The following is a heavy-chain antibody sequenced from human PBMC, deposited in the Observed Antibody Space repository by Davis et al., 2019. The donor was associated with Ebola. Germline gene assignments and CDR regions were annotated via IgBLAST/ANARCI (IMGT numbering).Heavy chain of an antibody. CDR2: INPNSGGT. CDR1: GYTFTGYY. J-gene: IGHJ3*02. D-gene: IGHD1-26*01. Sequence: ASVKVSCKASGYTFTGYYMHWVRQAPGQGLEWMGWINPNSGGTNYAQKFQGRVTMTRDTSISTAYMELSRLRSDDTAVYYCARFLSGSYYRGNDAFDIWGQGTMVTVSS. V-gene: IGHV1-2*02. CDR3: ARFLSGSYYRGNDAFDI.